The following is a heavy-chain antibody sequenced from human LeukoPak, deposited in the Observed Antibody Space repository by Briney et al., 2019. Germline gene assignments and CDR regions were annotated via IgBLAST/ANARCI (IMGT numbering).Heavy chain of an antibody. CDR1: GYTFTSYG. CDR3: ARNSDYGGEPLYWYFDL. D-gene: IGHD4-23*01. J-gene: IGHJ2*01. Sequence: ASVKVSCKASGYTFTSYGITWGRQAPGQGLEWMGWTSANNANRNYAQNLQGRVSMTTDSSTSTAYMELRSLRSDDTAVYYCARNSDYGGEPLYWYFDLWGRGTLVTVSS. CDR2: TSANNANR. V-gene: IGHV1-18*01.